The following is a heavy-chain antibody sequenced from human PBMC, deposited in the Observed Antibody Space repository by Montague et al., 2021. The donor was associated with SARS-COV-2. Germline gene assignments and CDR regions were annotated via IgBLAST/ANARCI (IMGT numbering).Heavy chain of an antibody. CDR1: GGSFSGYY. V-gene: IGHV4-34*01. Sequence: SETLSLTCAVYGGSFSGYYWTWIRQSPGKGLECIAEINHSGTTNYNFNPSLGSRVTISVDTSKSQFSLKLSSVTAADTGVYYCARWDPQTLTLIGLRGKSASDYWGQGTLVTVSS. J-gene: IGHJ4*02. D-gene: IGHD4-23*01. CDR2: INHSGTT. CDR3: ARWDPQTLTLIGLRGKSASDY.